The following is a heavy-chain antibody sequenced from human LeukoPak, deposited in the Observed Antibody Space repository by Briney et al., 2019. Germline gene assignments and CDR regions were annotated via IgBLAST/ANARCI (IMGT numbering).Heavy chain of an antibody. V-gene: IGHV3-33*08. D-gene: IGHD3-3*01. CDR2: IYDDGSRE. CDR1: GFTFSSYA. CDR3: ARDLKSGYVDS. J-gene: IGHJ4*02. Sequence: GGSLRLSCAASGFTFSSYAMSWVRQAPGKGLEWVAVIYDDGSREHFADSVKGRFTISRDNSKNTVVLQMNSLRGEDTAVYYCARDLKSGYVDSWGQGTLVTVSS.